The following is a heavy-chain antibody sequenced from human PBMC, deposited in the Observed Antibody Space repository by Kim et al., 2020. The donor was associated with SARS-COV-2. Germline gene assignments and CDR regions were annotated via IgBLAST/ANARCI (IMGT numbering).Heavy chain of an antibody. CDR2: ISSSSSYT. Sequence: GGSLRLSCAASGFTFSDYYMSWIRQAPGKGLEWVSYISSSSSYTNYADSVKGRFTISRDNAKNSLYLQMNSLRAEDTAVYYCARVPHHHSTIFGVGGGNWFDPWGKGTLVTVSS. J-gene: IGHJ5*02. D-gene: IGHD3-3*01. CDR3: ARVPHHHSTIFGVGGGNWFDP. CDR1: GFTFSDYY. V-gene: IGHV3-11*05.